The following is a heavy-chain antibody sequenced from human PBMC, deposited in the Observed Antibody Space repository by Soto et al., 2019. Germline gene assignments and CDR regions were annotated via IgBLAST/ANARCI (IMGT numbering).Heavy chain of an antibody. CDR3: AREMTAARGGS. J-gene: IGHJ5*02. D-gene: IGHD2-21*02. Sequence: EVQVVESGGGLVQPGGSLRLSCAASGFTVRSSYMSWVRQAPGKGLEWVSSMYSGGTTYYADSVRGRFSIYRDNSKNTLFLQMNSVRAEDTAVYYCAREMTAARGGSWGQGALVIVSS. CDR2: MYSGGTT. CDR1: GFTVRSSY. V-gene: IGHV3-66*01.